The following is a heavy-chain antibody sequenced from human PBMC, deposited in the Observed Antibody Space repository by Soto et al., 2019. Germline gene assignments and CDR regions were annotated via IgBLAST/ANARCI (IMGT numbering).Heavy chain of an antibody. CDR3: ARDLSRLDY. Sequence: QVQLVQSGTDVKKPGASVKVSCKASGYTFSNYAFSWVRQAPGQGLEWMGWIGTYNGITNYSQKFQDRVTLTTDTSTSTAYMELRNLRFDDTAVYYCARDLSRLDYWGQGTLVIVSS. CDR1: GYTFSNYA. D-gene: IGHD6-19*01. CDR2: IGTYNGIT. V-gene: IGHV1-18*01. J-gene: IGHJ4*02.